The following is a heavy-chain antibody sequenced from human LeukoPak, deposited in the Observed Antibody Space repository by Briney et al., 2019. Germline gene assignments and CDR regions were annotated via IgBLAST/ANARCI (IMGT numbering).Heavy chain of an antibody. Sequence: SETLSLTCTVSGGSVSSSYWSWIRQPPGKGLEWIGYIYYSGSTNYNPSLKSRVTMSVDTSKNQFSLKLSSVTAADTAVYYCARGRSGDWGQGTLVTVSS. D-gene: IGHD3-16*02. V-gene: IGHV4-59*02. CDR2: IYYSGST. J-gene: IGHJ4*02. CDR3: ARGRSGD. CDR1: GGSVSSSY.